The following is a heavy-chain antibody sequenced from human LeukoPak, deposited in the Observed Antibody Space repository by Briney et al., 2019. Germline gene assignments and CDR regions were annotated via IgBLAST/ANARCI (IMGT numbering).Heavy chain of an antibody. J-gene: IGHJ6*03. CDR1: GYTFTSYG. V-gene: IGHV1-18*01. D-gene: IGHD6-19*01. CDR3: ARVKKQWLVNGDYYYYMDV. Sequence: ASVKVSCKASGYTFTSYGISWVRQAPGQGLEWMGWISAYNGNTNYAQKLQGRVTMTTDTSTSTAYMELRSPRSDDTAVYYCARVKKQWLVNGDYYYYMDVWGKGTTVTVSS. CDR2: ISAYNGNT.